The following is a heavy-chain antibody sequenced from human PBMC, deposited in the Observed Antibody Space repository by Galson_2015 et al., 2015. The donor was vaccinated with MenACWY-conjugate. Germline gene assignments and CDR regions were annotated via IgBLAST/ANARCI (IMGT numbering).Heavy chain of an antibody. V-gene: IGHV1-2*05. CDR2: INPNSGGT. J-gene: IGHJ4*02. Sequence: QSGAEVKKPGASLKVSCKSSGYGFSDYYIHWVRQAPKQGLEWVGRINPNSGGTDYAQKFQGRVTVTRDTSFTTAYMELSGLTSDDTGVYYCAREVPKYATTPYFFDYWGQGTLVTVSS. D-gene: IGHD2-2*01. CDR1: GYGFSDYY. CDR3: AREVPKYATTPYFFDY.